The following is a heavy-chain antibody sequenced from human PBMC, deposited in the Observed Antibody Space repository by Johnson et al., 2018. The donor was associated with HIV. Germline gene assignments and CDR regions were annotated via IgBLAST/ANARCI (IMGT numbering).Heavy chain of an antibody. V-gene: IGHV3-30*04. CDR3: ARVRIIYSSSSHAFDI. D-gene: IGHD6-6*01. J-gene: IGHJ3*02. Sequence: QVQLVESGGGVVQPGRSLRLSCAASGFSFSSYAMHWVRQAPGKGLEWVAVVSYDGSERYYADSVKGRFTISRDNSKNTLYLQMSSLRVEDTAVYCCARVRIIYSSSSHAFDIWGQGTMVTVSS. CDR2: VSYDGSER. CDR1: GFSFSSYA.